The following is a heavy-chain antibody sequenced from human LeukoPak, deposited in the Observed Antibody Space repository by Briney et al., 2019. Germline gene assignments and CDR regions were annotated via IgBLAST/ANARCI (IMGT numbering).Heavy chain of an antibody. Sequence: PGGSLRLSCAVSGFTFSNYWMTWVRQAPGKGLEWVANIKQDGSAKYSVDSVRGGFTISRDNTKNALFLEVNSLRAEDTAVYYCARVAYGILTGYFYYYFDYWGQGTLVTVSS. CDR3: ARVAYGILTGYFYYYFDY. D-gene: IGHD3-9*01. CDR2: IKQDGSAK. CDR1: GFTFSNYW. V-gene: IGHV3-7*04. J-gene: IGHJ4*02.